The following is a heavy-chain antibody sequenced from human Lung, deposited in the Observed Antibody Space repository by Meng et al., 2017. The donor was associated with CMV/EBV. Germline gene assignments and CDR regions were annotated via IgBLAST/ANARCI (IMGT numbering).Heavy chain of an antibody. CDR3: TTVPYDDSNYVADY. V-gene: IGHV3-15*01. CDR2: IKSKTDGGAT. J-gene: IGHJ4*02. CDR1: GFTFSNAW. D-gene: IGHD4-11*01. Sequence: GESLKISCAASGFTFSNAWMNWVRQAPGKGLEWVGRIKSKTDGGATDYAAPVTGTFTISRDDSKHTLYLQMNRLKTEDTDVCYCTTVPYDDSNYVADYWGQGTLVXVSS.